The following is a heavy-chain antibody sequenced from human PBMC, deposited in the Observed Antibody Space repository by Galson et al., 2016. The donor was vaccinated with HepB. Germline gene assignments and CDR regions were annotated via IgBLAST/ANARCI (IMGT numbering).Heavy chain of an antibody. D-gene: IGHD6-19*01. J-gene: IGHJ4*02. V-gene: IGHV1-18*04. CDR2: IDTNNGNT. CDR1: GYIFTNHA. Sequence: SVKVSCKASGYIFTNHAFSWVRQAPGQSLEWMGWIDTNNGNTVYARKLQGRVTMTTDTSTNTAYMELTSLRSDDTAVYYCARDLVDSSGWVDYWGQGTLVTVSS. CDR3: ARDLVDSSGWVDY.